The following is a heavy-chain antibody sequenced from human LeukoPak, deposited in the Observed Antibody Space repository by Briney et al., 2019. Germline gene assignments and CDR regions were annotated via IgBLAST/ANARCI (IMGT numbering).Heavy chain of an antibody. Sequence: GGSLRLCCAASGFTFSDYYMSWIRQAPGKGLEWVSYISSSSSYTNYADSVKGRFTISRDNAKNSLYLQMNSLRAEDTAVYYCARASSSWYGYYFDYWGQGTLVTVSS. CDR3: ARASSSWYGYYFDY. CDR1: GFTFSDYY. D-gene: IGHD6-13*01. J-gene: IGHJ4*02. CDR2: ISSSSSYT. V-gene: IGHV3-11*06.